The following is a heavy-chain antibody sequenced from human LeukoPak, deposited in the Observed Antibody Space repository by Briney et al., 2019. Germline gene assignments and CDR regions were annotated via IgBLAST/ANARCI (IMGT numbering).Heavy chain of an antibody. Sequence: SVKVSCKVSGGNLRSYAISWVRQAPGQGLEWMGGTIPIFGTTNYAQKFQGRVTITADKSTNTAYMELSSLRTEDTAVYYCARADSGLSYYYYMDVWGKGTTVTVSS. CDR2: TIPIFGTT. V-gene: IGHV1-69*06. J-gene: IGHJ6*03. CDR3: ARADSGLSYYYYMDV. D-gene: IGHD3-3*01. CDR1: GGNLRSYA.